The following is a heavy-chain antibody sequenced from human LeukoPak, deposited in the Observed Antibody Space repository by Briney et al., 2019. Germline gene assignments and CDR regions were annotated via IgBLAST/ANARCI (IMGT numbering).Heavy chain of an antibody. D-gene: IGHD5-12*01. Sequence: GGSLRLSCAASGFAFRNYGMHWVRQAPGKGLEWVAILSYDGSTKVYADSVKGRLTISRDESKNTLYLQMSSLREEDTAVYYCAKGSGEDVDIIDYWGQGTLVTVSS. CDR3: AKGSGEDVDIIDY. V-gene: IGHV3-30*18. J-gene: IGHJ4*02. CDR1: GFAFRNYG. CDR2: LSYDGSTK.